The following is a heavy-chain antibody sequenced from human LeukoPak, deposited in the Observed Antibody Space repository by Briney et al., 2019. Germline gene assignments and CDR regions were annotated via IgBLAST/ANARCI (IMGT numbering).Heavy chain of an antibody. CDR3: ARHRPGIAVAGTERESVGYYYMDV. J-gene: IGHJ6*03. CDR1: GYSISSGYY. D-gene: IGHD6-19*01. Sequence: SETLSLTCAVSGYSISSGYYWGWIRQPPGKGLEWMGSIYHSGSTYYNPSLKSRVTISVDTSKNQFPLKLSSVTAADTAVYYCARHRPGIAVAGTERESVGYYYMDVWGKGTTVTVSS. V-gene: IGHV4-38-2*01. CDR2: IYHSGST.